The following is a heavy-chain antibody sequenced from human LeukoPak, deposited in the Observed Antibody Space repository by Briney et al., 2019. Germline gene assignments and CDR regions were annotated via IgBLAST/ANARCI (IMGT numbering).Heavy chain of an antibody. CDR2: IYYSGST. CDR1: GGSISGYY. Sequence: SETLSLTCTVSGGSISGYYWSWIRQPPGKGLEWIGYIYYSGSTNYNPSLKSRVTISVDTCKNQFSLKLSSVTAADTAVYYCARDGGSGSFDFDYWGQGTLVTVSS. D-gene: IGHD1-26*01. J-gene: IGHJ4*02. V-gene: IGHV4-59*12. CDR3: ARDGGSGSFDFDY.